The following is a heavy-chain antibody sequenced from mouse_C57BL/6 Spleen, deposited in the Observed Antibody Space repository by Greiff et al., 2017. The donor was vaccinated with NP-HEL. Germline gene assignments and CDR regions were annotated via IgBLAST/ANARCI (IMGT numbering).Heavy chain of an antibody. D-gene: IGHD2-3*01. CDR1: GFTFSSYA. CDR3: ARDDGYYRYWYFDV. Sequence: DVQLVESGGGLVKPGGSLKLSCAASGFTFSSYAMSWVRQTPEKRLEWVATISDGGSYTYYPDNVKGRFTISRDNAKNNLYLQMSHLKSEDTAMDYCARDDGYYRYWYFDVWGTGTTVTVSS. V-gene: IGHV5-4*01. CDR2: ISDGGSYT. J-gene: IGHJ1*03.